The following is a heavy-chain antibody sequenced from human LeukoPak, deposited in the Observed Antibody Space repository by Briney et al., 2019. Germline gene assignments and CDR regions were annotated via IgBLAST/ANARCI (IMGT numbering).Heavy chain of an antibody. CDR3: ARELYSVNPHDGFDI. CDR1: GFTSTSHS. J-gene: IGHJ3*02. V-gene: IGHV3-64*01. D-gene: IGHD1-26*01. Sequence: GGSLRLSCTASGFTSTSHSMHWVRQAPGKELEYVSSITANGGSTYYGNSVRGRFTISRDNYKKPLYLQMGSLRAEDMAVYYCARELYSVNPHDGFDIWGQGAMVTVSS. CDR2: ITANGGST.